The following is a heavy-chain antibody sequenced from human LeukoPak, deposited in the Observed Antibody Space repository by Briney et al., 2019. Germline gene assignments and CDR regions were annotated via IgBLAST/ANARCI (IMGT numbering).Heavy chain of an antibody. CDR1: GGSFSGYY. V-gene: IGHV4-34*01. CDR2: INHSGST. D-gene: IGHD3-16*02. J-gene: IGHJ4*02. CDR3: ARAPYDYVWGSYRRTYDY. Sequence: NPSETLSLTCAVYGGSFSGYYWSWIRQPPGKGLEWIGEINHSGSTNYIPSLKSRVTISVDTPKNQFSLKLSSVTAADTAVYYCARAPYDYVWGSYRRTYDYWGQGTLVTVSS.